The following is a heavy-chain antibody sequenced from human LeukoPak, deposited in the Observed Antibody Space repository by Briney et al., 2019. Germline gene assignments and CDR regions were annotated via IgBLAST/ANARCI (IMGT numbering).Heavy chain of an antibody. CDR1: GYTFTDSY. J-gene: IGHJ4*02. CDR3: ARDRGGNSFDF. D-gene: IGHD4-23*01. CDR2: INPNSDT. Sequence: ASVRVSCKASGYTFTDSYMHWIRQAPGQGLEWMGWINPNSDTNYAQKFQGRVTMTRDTSISTADMELNSLRSDDTGVYYCARDRGGNSFDFWGQGTLVTVSS. V-gene: IGHV1-2*02.